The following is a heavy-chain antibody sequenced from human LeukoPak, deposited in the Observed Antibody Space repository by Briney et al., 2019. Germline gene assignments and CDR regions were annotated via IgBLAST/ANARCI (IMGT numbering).Heavy chain of an antibody. Sequence: PEGSLRLSCAASGFTFSSYATSWVRQAPGKGLEWVSAISGSGGSTYYADSVKGRFTISRDNSKNTLYLQMNSLRAEDTAVYYCAKDLYGYVSNWFDPWGQGTLVTVSS. V-gene: IGHV3-23*01. J-gene: IGHJ5*02. CDR2: ISGSGGST. CDR1: GFTFSSYA. D-gene: IGHD5-12*01. CDR3: AKDLYGYVSNWFDP.